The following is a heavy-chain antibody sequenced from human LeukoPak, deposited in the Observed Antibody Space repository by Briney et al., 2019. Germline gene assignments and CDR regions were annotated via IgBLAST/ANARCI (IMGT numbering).Heavy chain of an antibody. CDR2: INHSRST. J-gene: IGHJ4*02. Sequence: SETLSLTCAVYGGSFSGYYWSWIRQPPGKGLEWIGEINHSRSTNFNPSLKSRVTISVDTSKNQFSLKLSSVTAADTAVYYCARSYYSVLDYWGQGTLVTVSS. CDR3: ARSYYSVLDY. CDR1: GGSFSGYY. V-gene: IGHV4-34*01. D-gene: IGHD3-10*01.